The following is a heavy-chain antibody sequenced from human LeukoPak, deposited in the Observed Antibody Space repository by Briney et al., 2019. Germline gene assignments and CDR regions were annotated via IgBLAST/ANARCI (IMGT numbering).Heavy chain of an antibody. D-gene: IGHD1-26*01. CDR2: IYYSGST. CDR3: ARNGGSYPFDY. J-gene: IGHJ4*02. Sequence: SETLSLTCTVSGGSISSYYWSWIGQSPGKGLEWIGYIYYSGSTNYNPSLKSRVTISVDTSKNQFSLRLSSVTAAATAVYYCARNGGSYPFDYRGQGTLVTVSS. CDR1: GGSISSYY. V-gene: IGHV4-59*01.